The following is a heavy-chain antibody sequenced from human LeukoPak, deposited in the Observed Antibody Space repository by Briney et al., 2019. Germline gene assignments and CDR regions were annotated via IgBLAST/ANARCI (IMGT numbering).Heavy chain of an antibody. CDR2: IYNDGSST. J-gene: IGHJ4*02. Sequence: GGSLRLSCAASGLTFSSHWMHWVRQAPGKGLVWVSRIYNDGSSTSYADSVKGRFTISRDNAKNTLYLQMNSLRAEDTAVYYCAREGDYGDYPFDYWGQGTLVTVSS. V-gene: IGHV3-74*01. D-gene: IGHD4-17*01. CDR3: AREGDYGDYPFDY. CDR1: GLTFSSHW.